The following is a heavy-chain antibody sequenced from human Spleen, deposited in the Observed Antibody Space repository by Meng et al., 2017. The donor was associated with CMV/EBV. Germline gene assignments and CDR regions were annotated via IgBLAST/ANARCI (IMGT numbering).Heavy chain of an antibody. D-gene: IGHD2-15*01. J-gene: IGHJ4*02. V-gene: IGHV1-2*02. CDR1: GYSFTDYD. CDR3: ASEVGAAASLPNY. Sequence: CKASGYSFTDYDIHWVRQAPGQGLEWMGCINPDSGDTDYAQMFQGRVTMTRDTSISTAYMELSRLRSDDTAVYYCASEVGAAASLPNYWGRGTLVTVSS. CDR2: INPDSGDT.